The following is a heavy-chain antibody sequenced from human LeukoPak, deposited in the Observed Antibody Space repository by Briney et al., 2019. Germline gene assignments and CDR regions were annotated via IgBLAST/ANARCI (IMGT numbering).Heavy chain of an antibody. CDR2: TNPNSGGT. D-gene: IGHD3-16*02. CDR1: GYTFTCYY. V-gene: IGHV1-2*02. CDR3: ARDLEYVWGSYRLKHSFDY. Sequence: ASVKLSCKASGYTFTCYYMHWVRHAPGQGLELMGWTNPNSGGTNYAQKFQGRVTMTRDTSISTAYMEPSRLRSDDTAVYYCARDLEYVWGSYRLKHSFDYWGQGTLVTVSS. J-gene: IGHJ4*02.